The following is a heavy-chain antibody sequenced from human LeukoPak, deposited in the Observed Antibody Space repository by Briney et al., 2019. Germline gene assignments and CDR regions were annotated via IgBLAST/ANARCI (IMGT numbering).Heavy chain of an antibody. V-gene: IGHV4-39*01. CDR1: GGSISSSSYY. J-gene: IGHJ4*02. D-gene: IGHD6-13*01. CDR2: IYYSGST. CDR3: ACISSSWSPGEDY. Sequence: SETLSLTCTVSGGSISSSSYYWGWIRQPPGKGLEWIGSIYYSGSTYYNPSLKSRVTISVDTSKNQFSLKLSSVTAADTAVYYCACISSSWSPGEDYWGQGTLVTVSS.